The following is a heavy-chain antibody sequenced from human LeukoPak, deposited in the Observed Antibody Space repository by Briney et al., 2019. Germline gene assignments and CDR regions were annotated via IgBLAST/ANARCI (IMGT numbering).Heavy chain of an antibody. Sequence: ASVKASCKASGYTFTSYAMHWVRQAPGQRLEWMGWINAGNGNTKYSQKFQGRVTITRDESTSTAYMELSSLRSEDTAVYYCARVNVGDAFDIWGQGTMVTVSS. V-gene: IGHV1-3*01. D-gene: IGHD1-26*01. CDR1: GYTFTSYA. CDR3: ARVNVGDAFDI. CDR2: INAGNGNT. J-gene: IGHJ3*02.